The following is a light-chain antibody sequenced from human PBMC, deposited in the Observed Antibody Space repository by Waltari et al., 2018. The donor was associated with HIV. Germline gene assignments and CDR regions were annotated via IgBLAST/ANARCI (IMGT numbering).Light chain of an antibody. J-gene: IGKJ3*01. CDR2: TAS. CDR1: QDISRY. Sequence: AARVTSTCRARQDISRYLAWYQQKPGKAPKVFIYTASTLQSGVPARFSGSGSGTEFTLTITSLQPEDFATYYCQQRRSYPVTFGPGTKVDLK. CDR3: QQRRSYPVT. V-gene: IGKV1-9*01.